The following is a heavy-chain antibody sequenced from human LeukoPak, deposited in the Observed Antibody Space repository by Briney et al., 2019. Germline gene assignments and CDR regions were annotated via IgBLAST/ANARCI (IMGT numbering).Heavy chain of an antibody. CDR2: IDYSGST. D-gene: IGHD3-3*01. CDR3: ARGSRITIFGVVIKYYFDY. V-gene: IGHV4-59*01. CDR1: GGSISSYY. Sequence: SETLSLTCTVSGGSISSYYWSWIRQPPGKGLEWIGYIDYSGSTNYNPSLKSRVTISVDTSKNQFSLKLSSVTAADTAVYYCARGSRITIFGVVIKYYFDYWGQGTLVTVSS. J-gene: IGHJ4*02.